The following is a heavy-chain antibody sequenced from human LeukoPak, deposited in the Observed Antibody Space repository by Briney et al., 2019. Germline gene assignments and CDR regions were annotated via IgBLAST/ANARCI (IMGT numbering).Heavy chain of an antibody. Sequence: SETLSLTCTVSGGSISSYYWSWTRQPPGKGLEWIGSWYYSGSTYYNPSLKSRVTISVDKPKNQFSLKLSSVTAADTAVYYCARSAFLVTAPGLYYFDYWGQGTLVAVSS. CDR3: ARSAFLVTAPGLYYFDY. V-gene: IGHV4-59*05. D-gene: IGHD6-13*01. J-gene: IGHJ4*02. CDR1: GGSISSYY. CDR2: WYYSGST.